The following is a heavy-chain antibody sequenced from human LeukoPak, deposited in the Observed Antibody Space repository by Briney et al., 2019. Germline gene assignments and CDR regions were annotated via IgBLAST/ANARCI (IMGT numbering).Heavy chain of an antibody. V-gene: IGHV3-30*02. J-gene: IGHJ6*04. CDR3: AELGITMIGGV. CDR2: IRSDGTNE. D-gene: IGHD3-10*02. Sequence: GGSLRLSCAASGITFRIHGMHWVRQAPGKGLEWVAFIRSDGTNEYYADSVKGRFTISRDNAKNSLYLQMNSLRAEDTAVYYCAELGITMIGGVWSKGTTVTISS. CDR1: GITFRIHG.